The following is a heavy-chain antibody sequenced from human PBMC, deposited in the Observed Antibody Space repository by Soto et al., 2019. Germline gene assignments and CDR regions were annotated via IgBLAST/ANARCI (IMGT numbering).Heavy chain of an antibody. V-gene: IGHV3-66*01. D-gene: IGHD2-2*01. J-gene: IGHJ3*02. Sequence: GGSLRLSCAASGFTVSSNYMSWVRQAPGKGLEWVSVIYSGGSTYYADSVKGRFTISRDNSKNTLYLQMNSLRAEDTAVYYCARGFVIGYCSSTSCPDAFDIWGQGTMVTVSS. CDR3: ARGFVIGYCSSTSCPDAFDI. CDR2: IYSGGST. CDR1: GFTVSSNY.